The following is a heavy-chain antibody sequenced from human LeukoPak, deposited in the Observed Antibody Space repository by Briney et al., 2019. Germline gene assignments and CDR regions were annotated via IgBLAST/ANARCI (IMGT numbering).Heavy chain of an antibody. V-gene: IGHV1-2*06. J-gene: IGHJ6*02. CDR1: GYTFTGYY. CDR3: AREDSNPKYYYYYGMDV. CDR2: INPNSGGT. D-gene: IGHD4-11*01. Sequence: ASAKVSCKASGYTFTGYYMNWVRQAPGQGLEWMGRINPNSGGTKYAQEFQGRVTMTRDTSINTAYMELSRLRSDDTAVYYCAREDSNPKYYYYYGMDVWGQGTTVTVSS.